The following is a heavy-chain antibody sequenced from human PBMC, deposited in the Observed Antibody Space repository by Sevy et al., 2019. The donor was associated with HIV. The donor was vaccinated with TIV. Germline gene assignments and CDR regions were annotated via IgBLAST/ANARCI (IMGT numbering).Heavy chain of an antibody. Sequence: GGSLRLSCAASGFTFINYWMHWVRQAPGKGLVWVSHINTDGESIRYADSVKGRFTISRDNAKNTLYLQVNSLRAEDTAVYYCARGTRGNFGNWGQGTLVTVSS. J-gene: IGHJ4*02. V-gene: IGHV3-74*01. CDR3: ARGTRGNFGN. CDR2: INTDGESI. CDR1: GFTFINYW. D-gene: IGHD1-26*01.